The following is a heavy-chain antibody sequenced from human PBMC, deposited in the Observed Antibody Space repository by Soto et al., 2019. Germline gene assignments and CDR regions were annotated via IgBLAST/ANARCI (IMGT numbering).Heavy chain of an antibody. D-gene: IGHD1-7*01. J-gene: IGHJ3*02. CDR3: ARTELDAFDI. Sequence: ESLKISCKGSGYSFTTYWIAWVRQMPGKGLEWMGIIYPGDSDTRYSPTFQGQVTISADKSISTAYLQWSSLKASDTAMYYCARTELDAFDIWGQGTMVTVSS. V-gene: IGHV5-51*01. CDR2: IYPGDSDT. CDR1: GYSFTTYW.